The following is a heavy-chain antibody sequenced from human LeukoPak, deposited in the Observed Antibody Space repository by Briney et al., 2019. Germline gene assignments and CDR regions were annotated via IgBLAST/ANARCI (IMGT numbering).Heavy chain of an antibody. Sequence: ASVKVSCKASGYTFTSYGITWVRQAPGQGLEWMGWSSPYNGNTNYAQKFQGRVTMTTDTSTSTVYMELRSLRSGDTAVYYCARNPYYDFWSGYYGESYFDYWGQGTLVTVSS. CDR3: ARNPYYDFWSGYYGESYFDY. J-gene: IGHJ4*02. CDR1: GYTFTSYG. V-gene: IGHV1-18*01. D-gene: IGHD3-3*01. CDR2: SSPYNGNT.